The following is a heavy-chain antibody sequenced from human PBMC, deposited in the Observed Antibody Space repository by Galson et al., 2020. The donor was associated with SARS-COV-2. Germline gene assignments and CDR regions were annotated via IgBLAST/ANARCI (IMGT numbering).Heavy chain of an antibody. Sequence: SETLSLPCTVSSGSVNSVNHYWNWIRQTPGKRLEWLGYISYTGTTIYNPSLNSRVTISVDTSKNQFFLRLSSVTAADTAVYYCARDEDSGIYFRPFDYWGQGTLVTVSS. D-gene: IGHD3-10*01. J-gene: IGHJ4*02. CDR3: ARDEDSGIYFRPFDY. CDR2: ISYTGTT. V-gene: IGHV4-61*01. CDR1: SGSVNSVNHY.